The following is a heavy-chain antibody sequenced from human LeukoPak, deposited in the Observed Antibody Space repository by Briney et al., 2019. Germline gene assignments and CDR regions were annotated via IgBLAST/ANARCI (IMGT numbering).Heavy chain of an antibody. Sequence: SETLSLTCAVYGGSFSGYYWSWIRQPPGKGLEWIGEINHSGTTNYNPSLKSRVTISVDTSKNQFSLKLSSVTAADTAVYYCARLGEYAELDAFDIWGQGTMVTVSS. CDR2: INHSGTT. CDR3: ARLGEYAELDAFDI. D-gene: IGHD3-10*01. V-gene: IGHV4-34*01. CDR1: GGSFSGYY. J-gene: IGHJ3*02.